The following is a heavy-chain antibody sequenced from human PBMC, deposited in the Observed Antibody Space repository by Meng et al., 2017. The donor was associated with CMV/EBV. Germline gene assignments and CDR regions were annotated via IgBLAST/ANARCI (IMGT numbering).Heavy chain of an antibody. J-gene: IGHJ5*02. Sequence: QVPLQQVGAGLLKPSETLSLTCAVYGGSFSGYYWSWIRQPPGKGLEWIGEINHSGSTNYNPSLKSRVTISVDTSKNQFSLKLSSVTAADTAVYYCARGVGGWFDPWGQGTLVTVSS. CDR1: GGSFSGYY. V-gene: IGHV4-34*01. CDR2: INHSGST. CDR3: ARGVGGWFDP. D-gene: IGHD1-26*01.